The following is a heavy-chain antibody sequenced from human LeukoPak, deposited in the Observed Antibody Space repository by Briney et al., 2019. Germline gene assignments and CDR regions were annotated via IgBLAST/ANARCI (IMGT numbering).Heavy chain of an antibody. V-gene: IGHV4-59*08. CDR3: ARSGYYYDSLDY. Sequence: KPSETPSLPCTVSGGSLSSYYWSWVRGPPGEGLGWIGYIYYSGNTNCNPSLKSRVTISVDTSKNQFSLKLSSVTAADTAVYYCARSGYYYDSLDYWGQGTLVTVSS. J-gene: IGHJ4*02. CDR2: IYYSGNT. D-gene: IGHD3-22*01. CDR1: GGSLSSYY.